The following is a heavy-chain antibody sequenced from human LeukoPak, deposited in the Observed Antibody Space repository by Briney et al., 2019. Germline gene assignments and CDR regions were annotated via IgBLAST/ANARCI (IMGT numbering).Heavy chain of an antibody. CDR1: GGSISSSSYY. J-gene: IGHJ4*02. V-gene: IGHV4-39*01. Sequence: PSETLSLTCTVSGGSISSSSYYWGWIRQPPGKGLEWIGSIYYSGSTYYNPSLKSRVTISVDTSKNQFSLKLSSVTAADTAVYYCARQVDTAMVNNFDYWGQGTLVTVSS. D-gene: IGHD5-18*01. CDR3: ARQVDTAMVNNFDY. CDR2: IYYSGST.